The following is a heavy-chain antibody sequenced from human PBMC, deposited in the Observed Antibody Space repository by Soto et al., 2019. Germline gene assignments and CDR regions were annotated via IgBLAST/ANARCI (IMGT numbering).Heavy chain of an antibody. Sequence: QVQLQQWGAGLLKPSETLSLTCAVYGGSFSGYYWSWIRQPPGKGLEWSGEINHSGSTNYNPSLKSRVTISVDTSKNQFSLKLSSVTAADTAVYYCARDGIAAAGLYYFDYWGQGTLVTVSS. J-gene: IGHJ4*02. CDR3: ARDGIAAAGLYYFDY. CDR1: GGSFSGYY. CDR2: INHSGST. V-gene: IGHV4-34*01. D-gene: IGHD6-13*01.